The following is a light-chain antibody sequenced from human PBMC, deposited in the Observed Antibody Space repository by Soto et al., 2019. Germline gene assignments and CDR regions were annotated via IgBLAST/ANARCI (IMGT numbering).Light chain of an antibody. CDR1: QSLNSFY. J-gene: IGKJ1*01. CDR2: GSS. V-gene: IGKV3-20*01. Sequence: EIVLTQSPGTLSLSPGERATLSCRSSQSLNSFYLAWYQQKPGQAPRLLIYGSSNWATGIPDRFTGSGSGTDFNLTISRLDPEDFAVYYCQQYDISPRTFGQGTKVEV. CDR3: QQYDISPRT.